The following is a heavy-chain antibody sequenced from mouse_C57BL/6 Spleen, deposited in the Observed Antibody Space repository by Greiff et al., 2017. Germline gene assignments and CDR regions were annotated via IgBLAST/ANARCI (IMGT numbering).Heavy chain of an antibody. Sequence: QVQLQQSGAELMKPGASVKLSCKATGYTFTGYWIEWVKQRPGHGLEWIGEILPGSGSTNYNEKFKGKATFTADTSSNAAYMQLSSLTTEDSAICYCARGYSNHLLYYYAMDYWGQGTSVTVSS. CDR3: ARGYSNHLLYYYAMDY. CDR1: GYTFTGYW. V-gene: IGHV1-9*01. J-gene: IGHJ4*01. D-gene: IGHD2-5*01. CDR2: ILPGSGST.